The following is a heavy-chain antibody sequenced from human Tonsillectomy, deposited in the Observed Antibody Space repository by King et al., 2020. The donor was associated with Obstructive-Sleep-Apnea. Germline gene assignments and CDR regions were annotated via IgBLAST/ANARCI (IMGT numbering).Heavy chain of an antibody. V-gene: IGHV3-11*01. CDR3: AREGPLLRYVDWSTADAFDI. D-gene: IGHD3-9*01. Sequence: VQLVESGGGLVKPGGSLRLSCAASGFTFSDYYMSWIRQAPGKGLEWVSYISSSGSTIYYADSVKGRFTISRDNAKNSLYLQMNSLRAEDTAVYYCAREGPLLRYVDWSTADAFDIWGEGTMVTVSS. CDR2: ISSSGSTI. J-gene: IGHJ3*02. CDR1: GFTFSDYY.